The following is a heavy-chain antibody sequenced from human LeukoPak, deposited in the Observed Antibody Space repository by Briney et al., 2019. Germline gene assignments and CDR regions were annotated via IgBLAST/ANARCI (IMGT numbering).Heavy chain of an antibody. CDR2: INWNGGST. V-gene: IGHV3-20*04. J-gene: IGHJ4*02. CDR1: GFTFDDYG. D-gene: IGHD4-11*01. CDR3: ARSVPDYTRFDY. Sequence: RAGGSLRLSCAASGFTFDDYGMSWVRQAPGKGLEWVSGINWNGGSTGYADSVKGRFTISRDNAKNSLYLQMNSLRAEDTALYYCARSVPDYTRFDYWGQGALVTVSS.